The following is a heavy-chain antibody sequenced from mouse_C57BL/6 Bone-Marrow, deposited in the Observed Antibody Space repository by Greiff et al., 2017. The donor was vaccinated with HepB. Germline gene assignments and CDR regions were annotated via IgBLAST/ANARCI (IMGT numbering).Heavy chain of an antibody. V-gene: IGHV1-81*01. CDR1: GYTFTSYG. D-gene: IGHD1-1*01. CDR3: AKYDGSSYVGYYFDY. CDR2: IYPRSGNT. J-gene: IGHJ2*01. Sequence: QVQLQQSGAELARPGASVKLSCKASGYTFTSYGISWVKQRTGQGLEWIGEIYPRSGNTYYNEKFKGKATLTADKSSSTAYMELRSLTSEDSAVYFCAKYDGSSYVGYYFDYWGEGTTLTVSS.